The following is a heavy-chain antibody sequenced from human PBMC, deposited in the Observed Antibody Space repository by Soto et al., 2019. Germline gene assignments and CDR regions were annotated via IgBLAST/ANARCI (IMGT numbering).Heavy chain of an antibody. V-gene: IGHV3-30*18. Sequence: PGGSLRLCCAASGFTVSSYGMHWVRQAPGKGLEWVAVISYDGSNKYYADSVKGRFTISRDNSKNTLYLQMNSLRAEDTAVYYCAKDVEALARVGGMDVWGQGTTVTVSS. J-gene: IGHJ6*02. CDR1: GFTVSSYG. CDR2: ISYDGSNK. D-gene: IGHD6-6*01. CDR3: AKDVEALARVGGMDV.